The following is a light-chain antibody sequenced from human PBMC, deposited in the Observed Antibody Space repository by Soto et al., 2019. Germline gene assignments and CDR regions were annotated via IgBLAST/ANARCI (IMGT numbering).Light chain of an antibody. Sequence: EIVMTQSPVTLSVSPGERATLSCRASQNISRSLAWYQQKPGQGPSLLIYGTSTRAGGVPARFSGGGSGTEFTLTINRVEPEDFAVYYCQQYGNLPLTFGGGTKVEIK. CDR1: QNISRS. CDR2: GTS. J-gene: IGKJ4*01. V-gene: IGKV3-15*01. CDR3: QQYGNLPLT.